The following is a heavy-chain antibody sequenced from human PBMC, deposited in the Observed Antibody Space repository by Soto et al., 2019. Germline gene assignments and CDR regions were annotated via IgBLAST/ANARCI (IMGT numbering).Heavy chain of an antibody. J-gene: IGHJ6*02. CDR3: AREGTFAPNGNQLMDV. CDR1: GFTFSSYA. Sequence: PGGSLRLSCAASGFTFSSYAMSWVRQAPGKGLEWVSAISGSGGSTYYADSVKGRFTISRDNAKNSLYLQMNSLTAEDTAVYFCAREGTFAPNGNQLMDVWGQGTTVTVSS. D-gene: IGHD1-1*01. V-gene: IGHV3-23*01. CDR2: ISGSGGST.